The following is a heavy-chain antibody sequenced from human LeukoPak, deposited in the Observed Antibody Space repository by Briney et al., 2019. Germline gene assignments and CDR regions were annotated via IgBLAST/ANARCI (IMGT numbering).Heavy chain of an antibody. J-gene: IGHJ3*02. CDR3: ARWRSGARLYAFDI. Sequence: SETLSLTCTVSGGSISSYYWGWIRQPPGKGLEWIGSIYYSGSTYYNPSLKSRVTISVDTSKNQFSLKLSSVTAADTAVYYCARWRSGARLYAFDIWGQGTMVTVSS. CDR2: IYYSGST. V-gene: IGHV4-39*07. D-gene: IGHD3-10*01. CDR1: GGSISSYY.